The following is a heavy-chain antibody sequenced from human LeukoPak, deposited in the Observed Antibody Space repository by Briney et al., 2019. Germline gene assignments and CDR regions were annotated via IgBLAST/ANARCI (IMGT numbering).Heavy chain of an antibody. CDR1: GFTFSDYY. D-gene: IGHD3-22*01. CDR2: ISSSSSYT. CDR3: ARDPKTYYYDSSGYYFDY. V-gene: IGHV3-11*06. Sequence: GGSLRLSCAASGFTFSDYYMSWIRQAPGKGLEWVSYISSSSSYTNYADSVKGRFTISRDNAKNSLYLQMNSLRAEDTAVYYCARDPKTYYYDSSGYYFDYWGQGTLVTVSS. J-gene: IGHJ4*02.